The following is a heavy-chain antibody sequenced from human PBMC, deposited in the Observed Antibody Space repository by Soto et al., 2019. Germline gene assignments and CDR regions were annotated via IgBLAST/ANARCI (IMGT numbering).Heavy chain of an antibody. CDR1: GGTFSTYG. D-gene: IGHD3-10*01. CDR3: AREARAPILLLGAMDV. J-gene: IGHJ6*02. V-gene: IGHV1-69*01. Sequence: QVTLVQSGAEVKKPGSSVKVSCKASGGTFSTYGITWVRQAPGQGLEWMGEIIPFVGTTNYAQKFQGRVTISADESTSTVYMERSSLRAEDTAVYYCAREARAPILLLGAMDVWGQGTSVTVSS. CDR2: IIPFVGTT.